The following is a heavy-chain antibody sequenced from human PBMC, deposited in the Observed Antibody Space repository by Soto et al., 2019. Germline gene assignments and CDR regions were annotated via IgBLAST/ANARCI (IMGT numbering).Heavy chain of an antibody. CDR1: GGSFSGYY. J-gene: IGHJ6*02. CDR2: ISNSGNT. Sequence: PSETLSLTCAVYGGSFSGYYWSWIRQPPGKGLEWIGFISNSGNTNYNPSLKSRVTISLDTSKNQFSLRLSSVTAADTAVYYCAREMPRDGDNLGPGGRDVWSQGTTVTVSS. D-gene: IGHD1-1*01. V-gene: IGHV4-59*01. CDR3: AREMPRDGDNLGPGGRDV.